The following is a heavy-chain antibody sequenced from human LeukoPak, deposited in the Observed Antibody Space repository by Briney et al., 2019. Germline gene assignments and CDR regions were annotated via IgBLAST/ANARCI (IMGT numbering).Heavy chain of an antibody. V-gene: IGHV3-23*01. CDR2: IRATAGTT. CDR3: AKGGYTSHYDY. CDR1: GFTFSSYA. D-gene: IGHD6-19*01. J-gene: IGHJ4*02. Sequence: GGSLRLPCAASGFTFSSYAMTWIRQAPGKGLQWVSTIRATAGTTYYADSVKGRFTISRDNSKNTVFLQMNSLRAEDTAVYYCAKGGYTSHYDYWGQGTLVTVSS.